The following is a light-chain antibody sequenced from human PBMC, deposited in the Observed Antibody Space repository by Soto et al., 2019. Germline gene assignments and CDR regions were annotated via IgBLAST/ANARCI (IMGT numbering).Light chain of an antibody. CDR3: QQYNTSYT. Sequence: DIQMTQSPSTLSTSVGDRVTITCRASQSISNWLAWYQQKPGKAPKLLIYDASRLESGVPSRFSGSGSGTEFTLTISSLQPDDFATYYCQQYNTSYTFGQGTKLESK. CDR2: DAS. V-gene: IGKV1-5*01. J-gene: IGKJ2*01. CDR1: QSISNW.